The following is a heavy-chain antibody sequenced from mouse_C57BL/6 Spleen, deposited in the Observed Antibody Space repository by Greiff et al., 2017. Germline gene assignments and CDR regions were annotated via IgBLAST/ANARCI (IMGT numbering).Heavy chain of an antibody. CDR2: IYPRSGNT. CDR1: GYTFTSYG. V-gene: IGHV1-81*01. J-gene: IGHJ2*01. Sequence: VQLQQPGAELARPGASVKLSCKASGYTFTSYGISWVKQRTGQGLEWIGEIYPRSGNTYYNEKFKGKATLTADKSSSTAYMELRSLTSEDSAVYFCARDYGSSGVENFDYWGQGTTLTVSS. D-gene: IGHD1-1*01. CDR3: ARDYGSSGVENFDY.